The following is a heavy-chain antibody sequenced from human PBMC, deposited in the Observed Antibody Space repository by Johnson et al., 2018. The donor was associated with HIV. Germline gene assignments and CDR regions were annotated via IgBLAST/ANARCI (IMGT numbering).Heavy chain of an antibody. CDR2: ISYDGSNK. CDR3: ARDWYTSSWYLAFDI. CDR1: GFTFSSYA. D-gene: IGHD6-13*01. V-gene: IGHV3-30-3*01. Sequence: QVQLVESGGGLVKPGGSLRLSCAASGFTFSSYAMHWVRQAPGKGLEWVAVISYDGSNKYYADSVKGRFTISRDNSKNTLYLQMNSLVAEDTAVYCWARDWYTSSWYLAFDIWGQGTMVTVSS. J-gene: IGHJ3*02.